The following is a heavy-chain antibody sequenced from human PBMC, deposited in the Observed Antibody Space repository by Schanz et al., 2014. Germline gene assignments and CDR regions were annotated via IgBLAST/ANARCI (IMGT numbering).Heavy chain of an antibody. CDR3: ARDGNYYGSRNYYKTPYYFDY. Sequence: EVQLVESGGGFVQPGGSLGLSCVVSGFTVSSDHMSWVRQAPGKGLEWVSTIYASGATYYADSVKRRFTISRDISKNTLHRQVTSLRAEDTAIYYCARDGNYYGSRNYYKTPYYFDYWGQGTLVTDSS. D-gene: IGHD3-10*01. V-gene: IGHV3-66*01. J-gene: IGHJ4*02. CDR2: IYASGAT. CDR1: GFTVSSDH.